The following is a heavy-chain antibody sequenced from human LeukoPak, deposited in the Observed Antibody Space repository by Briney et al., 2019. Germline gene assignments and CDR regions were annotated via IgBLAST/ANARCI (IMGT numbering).Heavy chain of an antibody. CDR3: ARALTVPPPHPVDV. J-gene: IGHJ6*01. CDR2: INSDGSSE. Sequence: GGSLRLSWAAAGFTFSSYWMHWVRQGPGKGLMWVSRINSDGSSESYVASVRGRFTISRDNAKNTMYLEMNSLRGEDTAVYYCARALTVPPPHPVDVWGQGTTVTVSS. V-gene: IGHV3-74*01. CDR1: GFTFSSYW. D-gene: IGHD4-17*01.